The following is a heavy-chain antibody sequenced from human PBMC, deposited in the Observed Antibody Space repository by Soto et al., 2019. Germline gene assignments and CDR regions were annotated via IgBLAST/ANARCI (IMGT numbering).Heavy chain of an antibody. CDR1: GFSFSTYA. Sequence: EVQLLQSWGGLGQPGGSLRLTCAASGFSFSTYAMTWARQAPGKGLEWVSAISNSGDSTYYADSVKGRFTISRDNSKSTLYLQMNILRPDDTALYYCAKASSSFPLDYWGLGTLVTVSS. V-gene: IGHV3-23*01. CDR3: AKASSSFPLDY. CDR2: ISNSGDST. J-gene: IGHJ4*02. D-gene: IGHD6-13*01.